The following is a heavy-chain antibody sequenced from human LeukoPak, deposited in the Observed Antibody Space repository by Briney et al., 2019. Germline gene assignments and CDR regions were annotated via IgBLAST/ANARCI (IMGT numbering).Heavy chain of an antibody. CDR3: LPTAEKIDS. CDR2: IGSSGTYI. D-gene: IGHD4-17*01. Sequence: TGGSLRLSCAASGFTFSSYSMNWVRQAPGKGLEWVSAIGSSGTYIYYADSVKGRFIISRDNAKNSLSLQMNSLRAEGTAVYYCLPTAEKIDSWGQGTLVTVSS. J-gene: IGHJ4*02. V-gene: IGHV3-21*01. CDR1: GFTFSSYS.